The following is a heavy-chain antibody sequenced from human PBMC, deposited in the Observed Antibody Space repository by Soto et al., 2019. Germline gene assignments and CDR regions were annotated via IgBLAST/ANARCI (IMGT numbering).Heavy chain of an antibody. Sequence: SETLSLTCAVSGYSIRSGYFWGWLRQPPGKGLEWIGSMYHSEITYYNLSLKSRVTISVDTSKNQLSLKLSSATAADTAVYYCARSMYSTSAQLYYGMDVWGQGTTVTVS. CDR3: ARSMYSTSAQLYYGMDV. J-gene: IGHJ6*02. V-gene: IGHV4-38-2*01. CDR1: GYSIRSGYF. D-gene: IGHD6-6*01. CDR2: MYHSEIT.